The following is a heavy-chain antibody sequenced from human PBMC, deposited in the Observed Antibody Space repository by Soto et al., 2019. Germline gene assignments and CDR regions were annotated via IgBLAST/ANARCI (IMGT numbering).Heavy chain of an antibody. V-gene: IGHV1-69*13. J-gene: IGHJ5*02. D-gene: IGHD2-2*01. CDR1: GGTFSSYA. Sequence: SVKVSCKASGGTFSSYAISWVRQAPGQGLEWMGGIIPIFGTANYAQKFQGRVTITADESTSTAYMELSSLRSEDTAVYYCARAGWYCSTSCCQPWNWFDPWGQGTLVTVSS. CDR3: ARAGWYCSTSCCQPWNWFDP. CDR2: IIPIFGTA.